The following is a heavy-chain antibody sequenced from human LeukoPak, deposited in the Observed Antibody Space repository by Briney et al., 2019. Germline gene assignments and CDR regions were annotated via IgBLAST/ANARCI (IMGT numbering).Heavy chain of an antibody. CDR2: IQQDGSEK. Sequence: PGGSLRLSCAASGFTFSSYWMSWVRQAPGKGLEWVANIQQDGSEKYYVDSVKGRFTISRDNAKNSLYLQMNSLRPEDTAVYYWGRVGSSWFLDYWGQGTLVTVSS. CDR3: GRVGSSWFLDY. CDR1: GFTFSSYW. V-gene: IGHV3-7*03. D-gene: IGHD6-13*01. J-gene: IGHJ4*02.